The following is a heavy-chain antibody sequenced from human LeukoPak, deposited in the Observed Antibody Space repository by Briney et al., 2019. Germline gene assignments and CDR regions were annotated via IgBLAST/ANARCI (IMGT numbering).Heavy chain of an antibody. D-gene: IGHD6-13*01. Sequence: SETLSLTCTVSGGSISSGSYYWSWIRQPAGKGLEWIGRIYTSGSTNYNPSLKSRVTISVDTSKNQFSLNLASVTAADAAVYYCATDYLAVAGYNWFDPWGQGILVTVSS. CDR2: IYTSGST. CDR3: ATDYLAVAGYNWFDP. V-gene: IGHV4-61*02. J-gene: IGHJ5*02. CDR1: GGSISSGSYY.